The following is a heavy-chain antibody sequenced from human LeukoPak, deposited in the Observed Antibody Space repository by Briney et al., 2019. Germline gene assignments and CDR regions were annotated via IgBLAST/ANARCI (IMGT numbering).Heavy chain of an antibody. CDR2: IIPIFGTA. V-gene: IGHV1-69*05. J-gene: IGHJ4*02. CDR1: GGTFGSYA. Sequence: VSCKASGGTFGSYAISWVRQAPGQGLEWKGGIIPIFGTANYAQKFQGRVTITTDESTSTAYMGLSSLRSEDTAVYYCASLSNPRGYSYGLPSNFDYWGQGTLVTVSS. D-gene: IGHD5-18*01. CDR3: ASLSNPRGYSYGLPSNFDY.